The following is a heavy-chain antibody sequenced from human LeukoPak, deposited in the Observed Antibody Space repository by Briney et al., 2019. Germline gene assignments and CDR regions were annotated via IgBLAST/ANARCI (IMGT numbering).Heavy chain of an antibody. Sequence: GGSLRLSCATSGFTFSNYGMHWVRQAPGKGLEWVAAIWYDGSNKYYADSVKGRFTISRDNSKNTLYLQMNSLRAEDTAVYYCARDRKYYGSGSYYNVDFDYWGQGTLVTVSS. D-gene: IGHD3-10*01. V-gene: IGHV3-33*01. CDR2: IWYDGSNK. CDR3: ARDRKYYGSGSYYNVDFDY. CDR1: GFTFSNYG. J-gene: IGHJ4*02.